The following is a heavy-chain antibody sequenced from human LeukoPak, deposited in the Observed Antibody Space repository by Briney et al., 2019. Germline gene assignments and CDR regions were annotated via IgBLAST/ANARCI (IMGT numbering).Heavy chain of an antibody. J-gene: IGHJ4*02. V-gene: IGHV3-7*04. CDR1: GFSFSSFW. CDR2: IKEDGSRN. Sequence: GGSLRLSCAASGFSFSSFWMTWVRQAPGKGLEWVANIKEDGSRNHCVDSVKGRFTISRDNAKNSLFLQMSSLRVEDTAVYYCARANNAGWFDNWGQGTLVTVSS. D-gene: IGHD6-19*01. CDR3: ARANNAGWFDN.